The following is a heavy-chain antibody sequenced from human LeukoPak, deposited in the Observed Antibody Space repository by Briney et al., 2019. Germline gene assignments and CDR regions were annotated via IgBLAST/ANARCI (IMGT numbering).Heavy chain of an antibody. J-gene: IGHJ6*03. CDR1: GGSFSSYY. D-gene: IGHD5-18*01. Sequence: PSETLSLTCTVSGGSFSSYYWSWIRQPAGKGLEWIGRIYPSGNTNYNPSLKSRVTMSVDTSKNQFSLKLTSVTAADTAVYYCARTTEGGYTYDYFYYYYMDVWGKGTTATISS. CDR2: IYPSGNT. CDR3: ARTTEGGYTYDYFYYYYMDV. V-gene: IGHV4-4*07.